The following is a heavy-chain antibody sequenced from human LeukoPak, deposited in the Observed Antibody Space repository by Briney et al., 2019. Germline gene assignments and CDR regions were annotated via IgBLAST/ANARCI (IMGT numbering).Heavy chain of an antibody. D-gene: IGHD5-18*01. CDR3: ARGIQLWPGQVYYYYGMDV. V-gene: IGHV1-8*01. J-gene: IGHJ6*02. CDR1: GDTFTGYD. Sequence: AAVKVSCKASGDTFTGYDINWGRQGTGRGREWVGWITPNSGNPGYAQKFQGRVTMTRNTSISTAYMELSSLRSEDTAVYYCARGIQLWPGQVYYYYGMDVWGQGTTVTVSS. CDR2: ITPNSGNP.